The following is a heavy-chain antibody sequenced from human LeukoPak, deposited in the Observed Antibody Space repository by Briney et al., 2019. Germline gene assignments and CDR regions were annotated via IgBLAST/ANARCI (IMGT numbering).Heavy chain of an antibody. CDR1: GFTFSSYA. CDR3: AKPMWELLFSTRNPFDY. CDR2: ISTSGGGYT. D-gene: IGHD1-26*01. J-gene: IGHJ4*02. V-gene: IGHV3-23*01. Sequence: PGGSLRLSCVVSGFTFSSYAMTWVRQAPGKGLEWVSAISTSGGGYTFYADSVKGRFTISRDNSKNTLYLQMNSLRAEDTAVYYCAKPMWELLFSTRNPFDYWGQGTLVTVSS.